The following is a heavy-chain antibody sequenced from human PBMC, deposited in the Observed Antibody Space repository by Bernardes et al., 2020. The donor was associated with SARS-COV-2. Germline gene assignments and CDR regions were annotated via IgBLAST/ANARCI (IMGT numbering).Heavy chain of an antibody. CDR2: ISKDGRQT. D-gene: IGHD4-17*01. J-gene: IGHJ4*02. V-gene: IGHV3-30*04. CDR3: AREVYAVKSYSDSGGIDS. CDR1: GFTFSAHP. Sequence: AGSLRLSCAASGFTFSAHPMHWIRQAPGKGLDWVAAISKDGRQTYYADSVKGRFTISRDNSKNTVYFQMNNLRPEDTAVYYCAREVYAVKSYSDSGGIDSWGQGTLATVSS.